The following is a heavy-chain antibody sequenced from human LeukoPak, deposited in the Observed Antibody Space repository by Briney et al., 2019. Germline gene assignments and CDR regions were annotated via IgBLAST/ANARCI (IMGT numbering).Heavy chain of an antibody. CDR1: GYSSTSYW. D-gene: IGHD6-13*01. J-gene: IGHJ5*02. CDR3: AKLSSSAGWFDP. V-gene: IGHV5-51*01. CDR2: IYPGDSDT. Sequence: GESLKISCKGSGYSSTSYWIGWVRQMPGKGLEWMGIIYPGDSDTRYSPSFQGQVTISADKSINTAYLQWSSLKASDSAIYYCAKLSSSAGWFDPWGQGTLVTVSS.